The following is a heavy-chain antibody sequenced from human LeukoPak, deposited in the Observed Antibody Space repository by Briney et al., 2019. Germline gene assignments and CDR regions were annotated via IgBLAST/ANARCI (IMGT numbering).Heavy chain of an antibody. V-gene: IGHV4-59*01. CDR3: ARNYGSSGYYYNEGAFDI. Sequence: SETLSLTCIVSGGSISSYYWSWIRQPPGKGLEWIGYIYYSGSTNYNPSLKSRVTISLDTSKNQFSLKLSSVTAADTAVYYCARNYGSSGYYYNEGAFDIWGQGAMVTVSS. CDR2: IYYSGST. CDR1: GGSISSYY. D-gene: IGHD3-22*01. J-gene: IGHJ3*02.